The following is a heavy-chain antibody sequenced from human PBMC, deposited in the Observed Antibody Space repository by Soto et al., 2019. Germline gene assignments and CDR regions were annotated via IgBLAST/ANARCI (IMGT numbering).Heavy chain of an antibody. CDR3: ARADVLRYFDWLLLPPDY. D-gene: IGHD3-9*01. Sequence: ASVKVSCKASGYTFTGYYMHWVRQATGQGLEWMGWINPNSGGTNYAQKFQGRVTMTRDTSISTAYMELSRLRSDDTAVYYCARADVLRYFDWLLLPPDYWGQGTLVTVSS. V-gene: IGHV1-2*02. CDR2: INPNSGGT. J-gene: IGHJ4*02. CDR1: GYTFTGYY.